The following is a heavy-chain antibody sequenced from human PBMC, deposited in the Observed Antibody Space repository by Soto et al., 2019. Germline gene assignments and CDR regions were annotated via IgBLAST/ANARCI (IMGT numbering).Heavy chain of an antibody. CDR1: GGSISSGGYY. CDR3: ARAGNYDVLSGRMYYFDS. CDR2: IYYSGST. J-gene: IGHJ4*02. Sequence: SETLSLTCTVSGGSISSGGYYWSWIRQHPGKGLEWIGYIYYSGSTYYNPSLKSRVTISVDTSKNQFSLKLSSVTAADTAVYFCARAGNYDVLSGRMYYFDSWGQGTPVTVYS. D-gene: IGHD3-3*01. V-gene: IGHV4-31*03.